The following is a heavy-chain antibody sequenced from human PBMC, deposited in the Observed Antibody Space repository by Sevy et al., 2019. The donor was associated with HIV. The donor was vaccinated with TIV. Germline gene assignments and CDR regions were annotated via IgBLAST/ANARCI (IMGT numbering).Heavy chain of an antibody. J-gene: IGHJ4*02. CDR2: ISWNSGSI. CDR1: GFTFDDYA. Sequence: GGSLRLSCAASGFTFDDYAMHWVRQAPGKGLEWVSGISWNSGSIGYADSVKGRFTISRDNAKNSLYLQMNSLRAEDTALYYCAKAFSSGYYWGTVYFDYWGQGTLVTVSS. CDR3: AKAFSSGYYWGTVYFDY. D-gene: IGHD3-22*01. V-gene: IGHV3-9*01.